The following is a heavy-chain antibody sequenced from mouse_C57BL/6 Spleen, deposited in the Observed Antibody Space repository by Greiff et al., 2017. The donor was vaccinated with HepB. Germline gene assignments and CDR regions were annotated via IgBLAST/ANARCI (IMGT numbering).Heavy chain of an antibody. Sequence: EVQGVESGEGLVKPGGSLKLSCAASGFTFSSYAMSWVRQTPEKRLEWVAYISSGGDYIYYADTVKGRFTISRDNARNTLYLQMSSLKSEDTAMYYCTRDRGYGNSYFDYWGQGTTLTVSS. D-gene: IGHD2-10*02. CDR2: ISSGGDYI. CDR1: GFTFSSYA. CDR3: TRDRGYGNSYFDY. V-gene: IGHV5-9-1*02. J-gene: IGHJ2*01.